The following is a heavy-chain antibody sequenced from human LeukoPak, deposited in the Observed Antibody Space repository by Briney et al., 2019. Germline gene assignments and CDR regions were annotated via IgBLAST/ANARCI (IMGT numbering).Heavy chain of an antibody. CDR1: GFTFSSYG. J-gene: IGHJ4*02. Sequence: PGGSLRLSCTASGFTFSSYGMHWVRQAPGNGLEWVASIWYEGRTKYYIDSVKGRSTISRDNSKNTFYLQMKSLRVDDTAVYYCAKEGIYLKSSLEDWGQGTLVTVSS. D-gene: IGHD5-12*01. CDR3: AKEGIYLKSSLED. V-gene: IGHV3-33*06. CDR2: IWYEGRTK.